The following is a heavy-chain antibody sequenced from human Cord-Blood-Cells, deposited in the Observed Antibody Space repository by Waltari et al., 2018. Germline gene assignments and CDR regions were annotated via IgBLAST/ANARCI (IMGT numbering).Heavy chain of an antibody. CDR3: ARGSRYSGSY. CDR2: IKHSGST. V-gene: IGHV4-34*01. CDR1: GGSFSGYY. Sequence: QVQLQQWGAGLLKPSETLSLTCAVYGGSFSGYYWSWNRQPPGKGLEWIGEIKHSGSTNYNPSLKSRVTISVDTSKNQFSLKLSSVTAADTAVYYCARGSRYSGSYWGQGTLVTVSS. D-gene: IGHD1-26*01. J-gene: IGHJ4*02.